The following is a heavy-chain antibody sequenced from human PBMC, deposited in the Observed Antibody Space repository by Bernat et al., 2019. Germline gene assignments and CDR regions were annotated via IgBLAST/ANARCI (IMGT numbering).Heavy chain of an antibody. Sequence: QGQLVQSGPEVKKPGASVQVSCKASGYSFTTYYLHWVRQAPGQWLEWMGRINPNSGDTDYAQESQGRVTMTRDTSISTAYMELSRLTSDDTAVYYCARADYGDYYFDFWGQGTLVTVSS. CDR2: INPNSGDT. J-gene: IGHJ4*02. CDR3: ARADYGDYYFDF. D-gene: IGHD4-17*01. V-gene: IGHV1-2*06. CDR1: GYSFTTYY.